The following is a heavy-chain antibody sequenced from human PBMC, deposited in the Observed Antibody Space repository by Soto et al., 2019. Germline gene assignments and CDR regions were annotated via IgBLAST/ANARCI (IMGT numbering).Heavy chain of an antibody. CDR1: GFTFSSYA. D-gene: IGHD1-26*01. Sequence: PGGSLSLSCAASGFTFSSYAMSWVRQAPGKGLEWVSAISGSGGSTYYADSVKGRFTISRDNSKNSLYLQMDSLRAEDTAVYYSVSEEQRSCFNHQQFDPWGQETLVTLSP. J-gene: IGHJ5*02. CDR3: VSEEQRSCFNHQQFDP. V-gene: IGHV3-23*01. CDR2: ISGSGGST.